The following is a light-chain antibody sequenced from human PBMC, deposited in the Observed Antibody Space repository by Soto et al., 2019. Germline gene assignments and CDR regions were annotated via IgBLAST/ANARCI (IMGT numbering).Light chain of an antibody. CDR2: HAS. Sequence: EIVMTQSPATLSVSPGERAILSCRASQSVSNNLAWYQQKPGQAPSLLIYHASTRTSGIPAMFSGSGSGTEFTLTISSLQSEDFAVYYCQQYNEWPLTFGGGTKVEIK. V-gene: IGKV3-15*01. CDR3: QQYNEWPLT. CDR1: QSVSNN. J-gene: IGKJ4*01.